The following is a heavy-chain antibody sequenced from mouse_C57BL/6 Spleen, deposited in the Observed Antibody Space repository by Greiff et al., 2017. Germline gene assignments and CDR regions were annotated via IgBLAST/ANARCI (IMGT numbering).Heavy chain of an antibody. Sequence: EVKLVESGAGLVKPGGSLKLSCAASGFTFSSYAMSWVRQTPEKRLEWVAYISSGGDYIYYADTVKGRFTISRDNARNTLYLQMSSLKSEDTAMYYCTRDGDSSGYDYWGQGTTLTVSS. CDR1: GFTFSSYA. CDR3: TRDGDSSGYDY. V-gene: IGHV5-9-1*02. CDR2: ISSGGDYI. D-gene: IGHD3-2*02. J-gene: IGHJ2*01.